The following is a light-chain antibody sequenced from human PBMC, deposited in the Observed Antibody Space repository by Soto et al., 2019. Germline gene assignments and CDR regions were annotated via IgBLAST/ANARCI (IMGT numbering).Light chain of an antibody. CDR2: GAS. CDR3: QQYNSYPST. Sequence: EIVMTQSPATLSVSPGERATLSCRASQSVSSNLAWYQQKPGQAPRLLIYGASTRATGIPARFSGSGSGTEFTLTISSLQSEDFAVYYCQQYNSYPSTFGQGTKLEIK. V-gene: IGKV3-15*01. J-gene: IGKJ2*01. CDR1: QSVSSN.